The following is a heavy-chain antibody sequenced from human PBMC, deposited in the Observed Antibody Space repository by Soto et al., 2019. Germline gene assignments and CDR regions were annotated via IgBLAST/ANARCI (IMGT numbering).Heavy chain of an antibody. Sequence: GGSLRLSCAASDFTFDGHGMSWVRQAPGKGPEWVSTISPEGFNTHYADSVRGRFTISRANSRNTVDLHMSSLRAEDTAIYYCVSWVSAHFDYWVQGTPLTVSS. D-gene: IGHD2-8*01. CDR2: ISPEGFNT. J-gene: IGHJ4*02. V-gene: IGHV3-23*01. CDR1: DFTFDGHG. CDR3: VSWVSAHFDY.